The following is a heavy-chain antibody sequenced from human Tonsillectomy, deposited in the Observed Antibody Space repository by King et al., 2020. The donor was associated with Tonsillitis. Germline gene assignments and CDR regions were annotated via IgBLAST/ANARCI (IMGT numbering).Heavy chain of an antibody. CDR1: GGSISSSSYY. D-gene: IGHD1-26*01. CDR3: ARLXVSGSYPFDY. CDR2: IYYSGST. Sequence: QLQESGPGLVKPSETLSLTCTVXGGSISSSSYYWGWIRQPPXKGLEWIGSIYYSGSTYYNPXLKSRVTXXVDTSKNQXSLKLSSVTAADTAVYYCARLXVSGSYPFDYXGQGXLXTVSS. J-gene: IGHJ4*02. V-gene: IGHV4-39*01.